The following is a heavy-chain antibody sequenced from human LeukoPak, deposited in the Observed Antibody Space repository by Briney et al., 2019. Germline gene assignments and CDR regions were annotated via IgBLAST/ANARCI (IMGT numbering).Heavy chain of an antibody. J-gene: IGHJ3*02. V-gene: IGHV4-59*12. CDR3: ARGGNAFDI. CDR1: GGSIRSYY. D-gene: IGHD1-26*01. Sequence: SETLSLTCTVSGGSIRSYYWSWIRQPPGRGLECLGYIYYSGSTNYNPSLKSRVTISVDTSKNQFSLKLSSVTAADTAVYYCARGGNAFDIWGQGTMVTVSS. CDR2: IYYSGST.